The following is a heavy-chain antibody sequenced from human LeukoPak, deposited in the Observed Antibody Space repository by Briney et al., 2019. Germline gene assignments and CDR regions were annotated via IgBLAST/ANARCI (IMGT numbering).Heavy chain of an antibody. CDR2: ISSSSSTI. CDR3: ARSENYYDSSGYYVPNYFDY. D-gene: IGHD3-22*01. J-gene: IGHJ4*02. Sequence: GGSLRLSCAASGFTFSSYSMNWVRQAPGKGLEWVSYISSSSSTIYYADSVKGRFTISRDNAKNSLYLQMNSLRAEDTAVYYCARSENYYDSSGYYVPNYFDYWGQGTLVTVSS. CDR1: GFTFSSYS. V-gene: IGHV3-48*04.